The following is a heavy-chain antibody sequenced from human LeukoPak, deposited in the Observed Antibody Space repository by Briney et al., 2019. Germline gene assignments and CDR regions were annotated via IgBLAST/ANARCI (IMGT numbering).Heavy chain of an antibody. J-gene: IGHJ4*02. CDR2: ISYDGSNK. Sequence: QTGGSLRLSCAASGFTVSSNYMSWVRQAPGKGLEWVAVISYDGSNKYYADSVKGRFTISRDNSKNTLYLQMNSLRAEDTAVYYCARSGYYDYAWGSYRALDYWGQGTLVTVSS. V-gene: IGHV3-30*03. CDR3: ARSGYYDYAWGSYRALDY. CDR1: GFTVSSNY. D-gene: IGHD3-16*02.